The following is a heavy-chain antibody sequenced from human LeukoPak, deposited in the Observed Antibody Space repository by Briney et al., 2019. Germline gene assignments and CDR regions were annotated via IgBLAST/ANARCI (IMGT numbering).Heavy chain of an antibody. V-gene: IGHV4-38-2*01. J-gene: IGHJ5*02. CDR2: IYYSGST. CDR1: GYSISSGYY. D-gene: IGHD6-6*01. Sequence: PSETLSLTCAVSGYSISSGYYWGWIRQPPGKGLEWIGSIYYSGSTYYNPSLKSRVTISVDTSKNQFSLKLSSVTAADTAVYYCARRIAARVRDWFDPWGQGTLVTVSS. CDR3: ARRIAARVRDWFDP.